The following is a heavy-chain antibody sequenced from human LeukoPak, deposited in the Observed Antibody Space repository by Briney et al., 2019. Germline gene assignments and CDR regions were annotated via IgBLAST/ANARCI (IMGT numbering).Heavy chain of an antibody. V-gene: IGHV3-21*01. D-gene: IGHD3-22*01. J-gene: IGHJ4*02. CDR2: ISSSSSYI. Sequence: PGGSLRLSCAASGFTFSSHSMNWVRQAPGKGLEWVSSISSSSSYIYYADSVKGRFTISRDNAKNSLYLQMNSLRAEDTAVYYCARDRGYYYDSSGDGYFDYWGQGTLVTVSS. CDR3: ARDRGYYYDSSGDGYFDY. CDR1: GFTFSSHS.